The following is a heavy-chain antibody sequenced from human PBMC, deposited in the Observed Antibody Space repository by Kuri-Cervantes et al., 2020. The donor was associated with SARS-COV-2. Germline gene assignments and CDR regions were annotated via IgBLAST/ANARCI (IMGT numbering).Heavy chain of an antibody. CDR2: INPMFHKA. CDR1: GGAFSSYP. V-gene: IGHV1-69*05. J-gene: IGHJ4*02. D-gene: IGHD2-2*01. CDR3: AKADIVVVPADGGGFDY. Sequence: SVKVSCKASGGAFSSYPLSWVRQAPGQGLEWMGEINPMFHKANFAEEFQGRVTLTTDEPTSTAYMELSSLTSQDTAVYYCAKADIVVVPADGGGFDYWGQGTLVTVSS.